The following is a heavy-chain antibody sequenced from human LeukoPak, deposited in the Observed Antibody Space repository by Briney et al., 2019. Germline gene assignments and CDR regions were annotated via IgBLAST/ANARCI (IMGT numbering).Heavy chain of an antibody. CDR3: ARVLSGSYSEYFQR. Sequence: ASVKVSCKASGYTFTGYYMHWVRQAPGQGLEWMGWINPNSGGTNYAQKFQGRVTMTRDTSISTAYMELSRLRSDDTAVYYCARVLSGSYSEYFQRWGQGTLVTVSS. J-gene: IGHJ1*01. D-gene: IGHD1-26*01. CDR1: GYTFTGYY. CDR2: INPNSGGT. V-gene: IGHV1-2*02.